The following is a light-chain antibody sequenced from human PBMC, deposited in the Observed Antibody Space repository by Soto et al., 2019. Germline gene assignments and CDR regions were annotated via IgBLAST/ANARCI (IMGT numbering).Light chain of an antibody. Sequence: IQLTQSPSSLSASVGDRVTITCRASQGLSSYLAWYQQKPWKAPKLLIYVTSTLQSGVPSRFSGSGSGTDFTLTISSLQPEDFATYYCQQHNSDPLTFGVGTKVEIK. CDR1: QGLSSY. CDR2: VTS. CDR3: QQHNSDPLT. V-gene: IGKV1-9*01. J-gene: IGKJ4*01.